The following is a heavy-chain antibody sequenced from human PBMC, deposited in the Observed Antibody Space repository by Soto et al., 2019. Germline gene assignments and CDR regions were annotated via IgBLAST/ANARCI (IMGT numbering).Heavy chain of an antibody. CDR3: AREVQVHTPAFVY. CDR1: GGTFNTYA. J-gene: IGHJ4*02. Sequence: QVQLVQSGAEMKKPGSSVKVSCQSSGGTFNTYAMNWVRQAPGQGPEWMGDISPMFGAANYAPKFQGRVTITADEATGTSYMQLSSLTSEDTALYFCAREVQVHTPAFVYWGQGPGSPSRQ. CDR2: ISPMFGAA. D-gene: IGHD3-10*01. V-gene: IGHV1-69*19.